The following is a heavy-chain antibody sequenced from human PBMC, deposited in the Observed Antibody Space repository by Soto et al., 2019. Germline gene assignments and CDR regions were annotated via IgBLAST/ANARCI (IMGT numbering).Heavy chain of an antibody. D-gene: IGHD6-25*01. Sequence: EVQLVESGGGLVQPGRSLRLSCAASGFTFDDYAMHWVRQAPGKGLEWVSGISWNSGSIGYADSVKGRFTISRDNAKNSLYLQMNSLRAEDTALYYCAKDKGSIAARPDDDAFDYWGQGTMVTVSS. J-gene: IGHJ3*01. CDR3: AKDKGSIAARPDDDAFDY. CDR1: GFTFDDYA. V-gene: IGHV3-9*01. CDR2: ISWNSGSI.